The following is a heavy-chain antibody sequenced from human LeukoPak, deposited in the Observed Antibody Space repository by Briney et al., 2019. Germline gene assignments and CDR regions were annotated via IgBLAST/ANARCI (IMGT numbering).Heavy chain of an antibody. V-gene: IGHV3-7*01. CDR2: IRQDGSEK. D-gene: IGHD3-22*01. CDR3: ARDPYYSETSGYEFGAFDI. CDR1: GFTFATYW. J-gene: IGHJ3*02. Sequence: GGSLRLSCAASGFTFATYWMTWVRQAPGKGLEWVANIRQDGSEKQYVDSVKGRSTISRDNAKNSLYLQMNSLRAEDTAVYFCARDPYYSETSGYEFGAFDIWGQGTKVTVSS.